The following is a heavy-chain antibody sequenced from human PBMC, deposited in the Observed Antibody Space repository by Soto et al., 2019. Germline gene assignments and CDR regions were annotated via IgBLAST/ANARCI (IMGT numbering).Heavy chain of an antibody. J-gene: IGHJ6*02. D-gene: IGHD6-13*01. CDR3: WAAAGTAYYYGMDV. CDR2: ISSSSSYI. CDR1: GFTFSSYS. V-gene: IGHV3-21*01. Sequence: GRSLRLSCAASGFTFSSYSMNWIIKAPGKGLEWVSSISSSSSYIYYADSVKGRFTISRDNAKNSLYLQMNNLRAEDTAVYYCWAAAGTAYYYGMDVWGQGITVTVSS.